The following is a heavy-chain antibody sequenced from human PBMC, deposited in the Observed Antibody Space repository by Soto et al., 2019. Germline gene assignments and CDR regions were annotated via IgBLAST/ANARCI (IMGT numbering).Heavy chain of an antibody. CDR3: ASTYSTSWYWFDP. V-gene: IGHV2-26*04. D-gene: IGHD6-13*01. CDR1: GFSLSNAVLG. CDR2: IFSNDEK. Sequence: QVTVKESGPVLVKPTETLTLTCTVSGFSLSNAVLGVSLIRQPPGKALEWLAHIFSNDEKSYSTSLKSRLTISMYTSKSQVVLTMNNMDPVDTATYYCASTYSTSWYWFDPWGQGTLVTVSS. J-gene: IGHJ5*02.